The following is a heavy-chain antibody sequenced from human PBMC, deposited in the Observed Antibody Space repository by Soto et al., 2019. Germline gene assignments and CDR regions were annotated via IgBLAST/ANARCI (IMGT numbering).Heavy chain of an antibody. V-gene: IGHV1-18*01. Sequence: GASVKVSCKASGYTFTSYGISWVRQAPGQGLEWMGWISAYNGNTNYAQKLQGRVTMTTDTSTSTAYMELRSLRSDDTAVYYCARDGSVPDWATAEYFKHWGQGTLVTVSS. CDR2: ISAYNGNT. CDR1: GYTFTSYG. CDR3: ARDGSVPDWATAEYFKH. D-gene: IGHD3-9*01. J-gene: IGHJ1*01.